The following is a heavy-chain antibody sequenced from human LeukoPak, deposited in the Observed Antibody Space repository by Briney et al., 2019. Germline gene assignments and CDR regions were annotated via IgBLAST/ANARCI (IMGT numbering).Heavy chain of an antibody. CDR2: ISGSSRYI. D-gene: IGHD3-22*01. J-gene: IGHJ4*02. CDR3: ARELVDTSGHYYLDY. V-gene: IGHV3-21*01. Sequence: GGSLRLSCAASGFTFSSYTMNWVRQAPGKGLEWVSSISGSSRYIYYADSVTGRFTISRDYSLFLQMNSLRAEDTAVYYCARELVDTSGHYYLDYWGQGTLVTVSS. CDR1: GFTFSSYT.